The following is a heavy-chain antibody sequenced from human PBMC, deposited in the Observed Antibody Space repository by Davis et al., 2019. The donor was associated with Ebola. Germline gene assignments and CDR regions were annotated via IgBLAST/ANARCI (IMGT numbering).Heavy chain of an antibody. V-gene: IGHV6-1*01. CDR2: TYYSSKWYN. CDR3: ARGWFRGGMDV. Sequence: HSQTLSLTCAISGDSVSINSGGWNWLRQSPSRGLEWLGRTYYSSKWYNDYAAYVKSRITINPDTSKNQFSLQLNSVTPEDTALYYCARGWFRGGMDVWGEGTTVTVSS. J-gene: IGHJ6*04. D-gene: IGHD3-10*01. CDR1: GDSVSINSGG.